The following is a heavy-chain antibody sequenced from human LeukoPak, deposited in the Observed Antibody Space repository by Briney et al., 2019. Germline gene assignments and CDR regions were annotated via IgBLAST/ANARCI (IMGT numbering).Heavy chain of an antibody. D-gene: IGHD6-13*01. J-gene: IGHJ4*02. Sequence: PGGSLRLSCVASGFTFSKNWMHWVRQAPGKGLVWVSRIQGDGSNTNYADSVKGRFSSSRDNAKNTVYLQMNSLRAEDTGIYYCARGTSAGGPISPFDFWGQGTVVTVSS. CDR3: ARGTSAGGPISPFDF. CDR2: IQGDGSNT. V-gene: IGHV3-74*01. CDR1: GFTFSKNW.